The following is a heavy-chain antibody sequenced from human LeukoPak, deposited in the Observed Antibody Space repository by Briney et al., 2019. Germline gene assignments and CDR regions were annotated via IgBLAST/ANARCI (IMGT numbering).Heavy chain of an antibody. CDR1: GGSISSSSYY. V-gene: IGHV4-61*05. J-gene: IGHJ6*02. CDR3: AGTYYDFWSGYYTSYYYYGMDV. CDR2: IYYSGST. Sequence: SETLSLTCTVSGGSISSSSYYWGWIRQPPGKGLEWIGYIYYSGSTNYNPSLKSRVTISVDTSKNQFSLKLSSVTAADTAVYYCAGTYYDFWSGYYTSYYYYGMDVWGQGTTVTVSS. D-gene: IGHD3-3*01.